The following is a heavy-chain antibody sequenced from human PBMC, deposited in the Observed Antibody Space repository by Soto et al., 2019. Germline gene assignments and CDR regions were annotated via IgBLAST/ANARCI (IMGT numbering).Heavy chain of an antibody. J-gene: IGHJ6*02. V-gene: IGHV1-18*01. Sequence: QVQLVQSGAAVKKPGASVKVSCKASGYTFTSSGISWVRQAPGQGLEWMGWISAYNGNTKYAQKLQGRVTMTTDTATSTAYRVLGSLRADDTAVYDCARRAPPMDVWGQGTTVTVSS. CDR1: GYTFTSSG. CDR2: ISAYNGNT. CDR3: ARRAPPMDV.